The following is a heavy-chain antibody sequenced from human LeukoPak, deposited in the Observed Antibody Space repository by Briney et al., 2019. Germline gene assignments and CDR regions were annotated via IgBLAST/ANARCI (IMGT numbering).Heavy chain of an antibody. V-gene: IGHV1-2*02. J-gene: IGHJ3*02. CDR2: INPNSGGT. CDR1: GYTFSDYY. CDR3: ARGGSGWFDAFDI. Sequence: ASVKVSCKASGYTFSDYYMHWVRQAPGQGLEWMGWINPNSGGTKYAQKFQGRVIMTRDTSINTAYMELSRLRSDDTAVYYCARGGSGWFDAFDIWGQGTMVTVSS. D-gene: IGHD6-19*01.